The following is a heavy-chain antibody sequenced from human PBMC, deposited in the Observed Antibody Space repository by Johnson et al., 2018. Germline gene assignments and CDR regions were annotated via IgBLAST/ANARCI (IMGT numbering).Heavy chain of an antibody. CDR1: AFTFSNYG. V-gene: IGHV3-30*18. Sequence: QVQLQESGGGVVQPGRSLRLSCVGSAFTFSNYGMHWVRQAPGKGLEGLEFISYDGHNTDYADSVKGRVTISRDNSRNTVYLQMNSLRAEDTALDYCAKDIRGPPDYYYYYYMDVWGKGTTVTVSS. J-gene: IGHJ6*03. D-gene: IGHD1-14*01. CDR3: AKDIRGPPDYYYYYYMDV. CDR2: ISYDGHNT.